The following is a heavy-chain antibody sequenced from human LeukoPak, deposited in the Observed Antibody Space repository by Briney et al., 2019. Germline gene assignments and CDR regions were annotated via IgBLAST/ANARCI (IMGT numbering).Heavy chain of an antibody. V-gene: IGHV3-30-3*01. Sequence: PGGSLRLSCAASGFTFSSYAMHWVRQAPGKGLEWVAVISYDGSNKYYADSVKGRFTISRDNSKNTLYLQMNSLRAEDTAVYYCASSIAVAGNFDYWGQGTLVTVSS. D-gene: IGHD6-19*01. CDR2: ISYDGSNK. CDR3: ASSIAVAGNFDY. CDR1: GFTFSSYA. J-gene: IGHJ4*02.